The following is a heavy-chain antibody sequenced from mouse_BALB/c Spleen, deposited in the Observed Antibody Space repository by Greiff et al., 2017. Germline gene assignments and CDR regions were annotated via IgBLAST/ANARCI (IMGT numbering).Heavy chain of an antibody. CDR1: GFSLTSYG. CDR3: ARNLGDYYHYYAMDY. Sequence: VQLQQSGPGLVQPSQSLSITCTVSGFSLTSYGVHWVRQSPGKGLEWLGVIWSGGSTDYNAAFISRLGISKDNSKSQVFFKMNSLQADDTAIYYCARNLGDYYHYYAMDYWGQGTSVTVSS. V-gene: IGHV2-2*01. CDR2: IWSGGST. J-gene: IGHJ4*01. D-gene: IGHD1-1*01.